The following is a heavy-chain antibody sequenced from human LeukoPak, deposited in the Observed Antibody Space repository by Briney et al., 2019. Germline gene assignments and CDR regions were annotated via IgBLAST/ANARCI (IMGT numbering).Heavy chain of an antibody. V-gene: IGHV4-59*01. CDR2: IYYSGST. CDR1: GGSISSYY. J-gene: IGHJ4*02. CDR3: ATAWRGREGYFDY. Sequence: SETLSLTCTVSGGSISSYYWSWIRQPPGKGLEWIGYIYYSGSTNYNPSLKSRVTISVDTSKNQSSLKLSSVTAADTAVYYCATAWRGREGYFDYWGQGTLVTVSS. D-gene: IGHD1-26*01.